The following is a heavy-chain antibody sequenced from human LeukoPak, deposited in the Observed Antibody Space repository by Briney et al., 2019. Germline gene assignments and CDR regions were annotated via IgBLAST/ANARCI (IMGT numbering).Heavy chain of an antibody. CDR3: AKAAYDFWSGYQYYYYGMDV. D-gene: IGHD3-3*01. CDR1: GFTFSSYS. V-gene: IGHV3-21*04. J-gene: IGHJ6*02. Sequence: GGSLRLSCAASGFTFSSYSMNWVRQAPGKGLEWVSSISSSSSYIYYADSVKGRFTISRDNSKNTLYLQMNSLRAEDTAVYYCAKAAYDFWSGYQYYYYGMDVWGQGTTVTVSS. CDR2: ISSSSSYI.